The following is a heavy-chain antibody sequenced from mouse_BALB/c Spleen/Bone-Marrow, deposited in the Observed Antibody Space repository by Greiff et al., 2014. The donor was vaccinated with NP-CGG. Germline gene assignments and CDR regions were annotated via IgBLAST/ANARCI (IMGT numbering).Heavy chain of an antibody. CDR1: GFTFSSFG. Sequence: DVHLVESGGGLVQPGGSRKLSCAASGFTFSSFGMHWVRQAPEKGLEWVAYISSGSSTIYYADTMKGRFTTSRDNPKNTLFLQMTSLRSEDTAMYYCTRSGTLGAMDYWGQGTSVTVSS. CDR2: ISSGSSTI. D-gene: IGHD3-3*01. CDR3: TRSGTLGAMDY. J-gene: IGHJ4*01. V-gene: IGHV5-17*02.